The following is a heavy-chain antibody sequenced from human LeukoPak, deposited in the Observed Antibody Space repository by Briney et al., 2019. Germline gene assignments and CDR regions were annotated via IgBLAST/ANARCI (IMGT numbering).Heavy chain of an antibody. Sequence: SETLSLTCAVSGVSFNDYYWSWVRQTPGKGLEWIGEINHSGYTNDSPSLKSRVTLSIDASRKQFSLNLRSVTVADTGIYYCTRMTTGHDYWGQGTLVTVSS. V-gene: IGHV4-34*01. CDR2: INHSGYT. D-gene: IGHD4-17*01. CDR1: GVSFNDYY. CDR3: TRMTTGHDY. J-gene: IGHJ4*02.